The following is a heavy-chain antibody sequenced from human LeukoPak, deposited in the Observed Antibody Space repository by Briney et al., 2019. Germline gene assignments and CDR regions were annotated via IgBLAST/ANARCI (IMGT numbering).Heavy chain of an antibody. D-gene: IGHD5-18*01. J-gene: IGHJ4*02. V-gene: IGHV3-74*01. CDR2: VDTDGTST. Sequence: GGPLRLSCAASGFTFSSYWMHWVRQAAGKGVVWVSRVDTDGTSTNYADSVKGRFTISRDNAKNTLYLQMNSLRAEDTGVYYCARGRQLWSAAYYFDYWGQGALVTVSS. CDR1: GFTFSSYW. CDR3: ARGRQLWSAAYYFDY.